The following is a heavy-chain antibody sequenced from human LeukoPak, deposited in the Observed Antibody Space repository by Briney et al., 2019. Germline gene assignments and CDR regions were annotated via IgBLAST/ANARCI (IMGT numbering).Heavy chain of an antibody. D-gene: IGHD6-6*01. J-gene: IGHJ6*03. Sequence: PSETLSLTCTVSGGSISSYYWSWIRQPPGKGLEWIGYIYTSGSTNYNPSLMSRVTISVDTSKNQFSLKLSSVTAADTAVYYCARHSVPRSSPRYYYYYMDVWGKGTTVTVSS. V-gene: IGHV4-4*09. CDR3: ARHSVPRSSPRYYYYYMDV. CDR2: IYTSGST. CDR1: GGSISSYY.